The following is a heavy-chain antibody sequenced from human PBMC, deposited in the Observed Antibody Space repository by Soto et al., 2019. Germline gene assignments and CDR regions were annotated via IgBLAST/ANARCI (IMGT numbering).Heavy chain of an antibody. J-gene: IGHJ4*02. CDR3: AKDSPTHYDSSGYYLDY. D-gene: IGHD3-22*01. Sequence: GGSLSLSCAASGFTFSNYGMHWVRQAPGKGLEWVAVISYDGSNKYYADSVKGRFTISRDNSKNTLYLQMNSLRAEDTAVYYCAKDSPTHYDSSGYYLDYWGQGTLVTVSS. CDR1: GFTFSNYG. CDR2: ISYDGSNK. V-gene: IGHV3-30*18.